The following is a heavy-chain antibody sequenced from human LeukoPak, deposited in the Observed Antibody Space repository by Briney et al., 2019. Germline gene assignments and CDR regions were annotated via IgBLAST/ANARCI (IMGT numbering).Heavy chain of an antibody. CDR2: IKQDGSEK. CDR3: ARASGAGLVPAAALDY. D-gene: IGHD2-2*01. CDR1: GFTFSSYW. Sequence: GGSLRLSCAASGFTFSSYWMSWVRQAPGKGLEWVANIKQDGSEKYYVDSVKGRFTISRDNAKNSLYLQMNSLRAEDTAVYYCARASGAGLVPAAALDYWGQGTLVTVSS. V-gene: IGHV3-7*01. J-gene: IGHJ4*02.